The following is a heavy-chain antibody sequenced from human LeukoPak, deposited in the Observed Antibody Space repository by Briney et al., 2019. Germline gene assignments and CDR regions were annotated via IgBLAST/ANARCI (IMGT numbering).Heavy chain of an antibody. D-gene: IGHD5-18*01. V-gene: IGHV1-46*01. CDR3: ARVGYSSSGVGFDY. CDR1: RYTFTSDY. J-gene: IGHJ4*02. Sequence: ASVKVSCMQSRYTFTSDYMHWVRHAPGQGLEWMGLINPSGGSTSYAQKFQGRVTMTRDTSTSTVYMELSSLRSEGTAVYYCARVGYSSSGVGFDYWGQGTLVTVSS. CDR2: INPSGGST.